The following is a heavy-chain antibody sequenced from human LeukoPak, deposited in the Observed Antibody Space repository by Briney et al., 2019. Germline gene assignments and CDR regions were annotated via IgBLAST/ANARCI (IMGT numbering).Heavy chain of an antibody. V-gene: IGHV4-38-2*02. D-gene: IGHD3-10*01. CDR3: ASLDYYYGSGGGTLDY. CDR2: IYHSGST. Sequence: SETLSLTCTVSGYSISSGYYWGWIRQPPGKGLEWIGSIYHSGSTYYNPSLESRVTISVDTSKNQFSLKLSSVTAADTAVYYWASLDYYYGSGGGTLDYWGQGTLVTVSS. CDR1: GYSISSGYY. J-gene: IGHJ4*02.